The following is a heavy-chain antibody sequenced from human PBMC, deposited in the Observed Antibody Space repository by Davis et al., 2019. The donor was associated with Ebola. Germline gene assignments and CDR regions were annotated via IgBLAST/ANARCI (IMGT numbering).Heavy chain of an antibody. V-gene: IGHV1-69*04. J-gene: IGHJ6*02. D-gene: IGHD6-6*01. CDR1: GGTFSSYA. Sequence: AASVKVSCKASGGTFSSYAISWVRQAPGQGLEWMGRIIPILGIANYAQKLQGRVTMTTDTSTSTAYMELRSLRPDDTAVYYCARLPALSIAARRNYYYYGMDVWGQGTTVTVSS. CDR2: IIPILGIA. CDR3: ARLPALSIAARRNYYYYGMDV.